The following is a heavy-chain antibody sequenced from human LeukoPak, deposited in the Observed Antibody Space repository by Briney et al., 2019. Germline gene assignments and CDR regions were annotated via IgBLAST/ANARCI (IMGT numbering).Heavy chain of an antibody. CDR1: GFTFSSYS. J-gene: IGHJ4*02. V-gene: IGHV3-21*01. D-gene: IGHD3-10*01. CDR2: ISSSSSYI. CDR3: ARGAATNLWPSDY. Sequence: GGSLRLACGVSGFTFSSYSMNWVRQAPGKGLEWVSFISSSSSYIYYADSVKGRFTISRDNAKNSLYLQMNSLRAEDTAIYYCARGAATNLWPSDYWGQGTLVTVSS.